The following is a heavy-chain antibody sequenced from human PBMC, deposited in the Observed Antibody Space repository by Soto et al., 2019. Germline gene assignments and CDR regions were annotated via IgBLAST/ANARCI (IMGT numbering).Heavy chain of an antibody. CDR3: ARDRLGLDSTMVYFDY. J-gene: IGHJ4*02. V-gene: IGHV4-34*09. D-gene: IGHD7-27*01. Sequence: SETLSLTCAVYGGSFSDYYWSWIRQPPEKGLEWIGYIYYSGSTNYNPSLKSRVTISVETSKNQFSLKLSSVTAADTAVYYCARDRLGLDSTMVYFDYWGQGTLVTVSS. CDR2: IYYSGST. CDR1: GGSFSDYY.